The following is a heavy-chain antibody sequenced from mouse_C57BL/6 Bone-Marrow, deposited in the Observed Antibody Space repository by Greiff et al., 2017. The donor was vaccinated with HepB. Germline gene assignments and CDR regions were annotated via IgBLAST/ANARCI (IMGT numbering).Heavy chain of an antibody. Sequence: EVKLQESGPGLVKPSQSLSLTCSVTGYSITSGYYWNWIRQFPGNKLEWMGYISYDGSNNYNPSLKNRISITRDTSKNQFFLKLNSVTTEDTATYYCAEGDYYGSSYERYFDVWGTGTTVTVSS. V-gene: IGHV3-6*01. J-gene: IGHJ1*03. CDR2: ISYDGSN. D-gene: IGHD1-1*01. CDR3: AEGDYYGSSYERYFDV. CDR1: GYSITSGYY.